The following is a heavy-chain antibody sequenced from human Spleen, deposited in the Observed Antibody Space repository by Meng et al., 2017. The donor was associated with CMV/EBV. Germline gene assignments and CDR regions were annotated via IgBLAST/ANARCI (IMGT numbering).Heavy chain of an antibody. CDR2: ISSRSGAI. CDR1: GFIFSTYD. J-gene: IGHJ4*02. V-gene: IGHV3-48*04. CDR3: ARFKGGIDY. Sequence: GESLKISCAASGFIFSTYDMNWVRQAPGKGLEWVSYISSRSGAISYADSVKGRFTVSRDNAKNSLYLQMNSLRAEDTAVYYCARFKGGIDYWGQGTLVTVSS.